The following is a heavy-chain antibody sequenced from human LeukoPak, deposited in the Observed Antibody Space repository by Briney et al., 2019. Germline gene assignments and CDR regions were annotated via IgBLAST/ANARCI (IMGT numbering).Heavy chain of an antibody. Sequence: GGSLRLSCAASAFTFSNYGMHWVRQAPGKGLEYVSAISSNGGSTYYANSVKGRFTISRDNSKNTLYLQMGSLRAEDMAVYYCARDGDSSGYYSHDAFDIWGQGTMVTVSS. J-gene: IGHJ3*02. D-gene: IGHD3-22*01. CDR3: ARDGDSSGYYSHDAFDI. V-gene: IGHV3-64*01. CDR2: ISSNGGST. CDR1: AFTFSNYG.